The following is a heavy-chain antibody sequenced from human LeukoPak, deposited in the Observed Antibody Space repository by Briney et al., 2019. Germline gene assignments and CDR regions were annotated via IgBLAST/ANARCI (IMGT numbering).Heavy chain of an antibody. V-gene: IGHV4-59*12. D-gene: IGHD3-9*01. Sequence: SETLSLTCTVSGGSISSYYWSWIRQPPGKGLEWIGYIYYSGSTNYNPSLKSRVTISVDKSKNQFSLKLSSVTAADTAVYYCARLRYFDWFSYYYYYMDVWGKGTTVTVSS. J-gene: IGHJ6*03. CDR1: GGSISSYY. CDR3: ARLRYFDWFSYYYYYMDV. CDR2: IYYSGST.